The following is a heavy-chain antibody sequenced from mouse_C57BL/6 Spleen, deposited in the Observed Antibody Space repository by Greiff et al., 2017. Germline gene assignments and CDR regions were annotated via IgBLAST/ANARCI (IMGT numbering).Heavy chain of an antibody. CDR3: ARTIYYGNYTSYAMDY. V-gene: IGHV1-64*01. D-gene: IGHD2-1*01. J-gene: IGHJ4*01. Sequence: QVQLQQSGAELVKPGASVKLSCKASGYTFTSYWMHWVKQRPGQGLEWIGMIHPNSGSTNYNEKFKSKATLTVDKSSSTAYMQLSRLTSEDSAVYYCARTIYYGNYTSYAMDYWGQGTSVTVSS. CDR2: IHPNSGST. CDR1: GYTFTSYW.